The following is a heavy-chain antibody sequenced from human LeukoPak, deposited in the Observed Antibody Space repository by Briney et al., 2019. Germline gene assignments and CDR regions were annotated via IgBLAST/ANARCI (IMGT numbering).Heavy chain of an antibody. Sequence: SETLSLTCAVSGGSISSSNWWSWVRQPPGKGLEWIGEIYHSGSTNYNPSLKSRVTISVDKSKNQFSLKLSSVTAADTAVYYCARAYYDSSGYYYFNDWGQGTLVTVSS. D-gene: IGHD3-22*01. CDR1: GGSISSSNW. CDR3: ARAYYDSSGYYYFND. J-gene: IGHJ4*02. CDR2: IYHSGST. V-gene: IGHV4-4*02.